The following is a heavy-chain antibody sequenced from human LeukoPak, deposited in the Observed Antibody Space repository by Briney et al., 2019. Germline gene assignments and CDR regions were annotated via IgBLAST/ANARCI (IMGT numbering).Heavy chain of an antibody. Sequence: GGSLRLSCAASGFTFNNYAMNWVRQAPGKGLEWVSVISGSGGTTYYPGSVKGRFTISRENAKNSLYLQMNSLRAEDTAVYYCARDQRYFDGHGSGYYYGMDVWGQGTTVTVSS. J-gene: IGHJ6*02. V-gene: IGHV3-23*01. CDR3: ARDQRYFDGHGSGYYYGMDV. D-gene: IGHD3-9*01. CDR1: GFTFNNYA. CDR2: ISGSGGTT.